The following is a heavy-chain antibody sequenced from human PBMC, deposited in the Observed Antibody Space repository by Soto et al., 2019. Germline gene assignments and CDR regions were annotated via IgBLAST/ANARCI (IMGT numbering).Heavy chain of an antibody. J-gene: IGHJ4*02. Sequence: LXLTFTFTGDSSSSGSYYWGWIRQPPGKGLEWFGSIYYSRSTYNNPSLRSRVSMSIDTSKDQFSLKRKYVTAADTALYFGERQRTSVVTQAYFDVWGPGSLVTVYS. V-gene: IGHV4-39*01. CDR1: GDSSSSGSYY. CDR2: IYYSRST. CDR3: ERQRTSVVTQAYFDV. D-gene: IGHD2-21*02.